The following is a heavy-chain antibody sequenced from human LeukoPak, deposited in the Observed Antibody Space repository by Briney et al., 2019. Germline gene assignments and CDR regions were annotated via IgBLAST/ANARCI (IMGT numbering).Heavy chain of an antibody. Sequence: GSLRLSCAASGFTFSSYTIHWVRQPPGKGLEWVAVISFDGSNKYYADSVKGRFTISRNNSKNTLYLQMNSLRAEDTAVYYCAREELGSSLGFDPWGQGTLVTVSS. J-gene: IGHJ5*02. V-gene: IGHV3-30-3*01. D-gene: IGHD3-16*01. CDR2: ISFDGSNK. CDR3: AREELGSSLGFDP. CDR1: GFTFSSYT.